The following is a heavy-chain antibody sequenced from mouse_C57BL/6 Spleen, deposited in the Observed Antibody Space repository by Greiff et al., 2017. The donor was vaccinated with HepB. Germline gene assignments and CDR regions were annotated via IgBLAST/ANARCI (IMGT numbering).Heavy chain of an antibody. CDR2: ISDGGSYT. J-gene: IGHJ4*01. Sequence: EVKLMESGGGLVKPGGSLKLSCAASGFTFSSYAMSWVRQTPEKRLEWVATISDGGSYTYYPDNVKGRFTISRDNAKNNLYLQMSHLKSEDTAMYYCARDGYDYDGAMDYWGQGTSVTVSS. V-gene: IGHV5-4*01. CDR1: GFTFSSYA. D-gene: IGHD2-4*01. CDR3: ARDGYDYDGAMDY.